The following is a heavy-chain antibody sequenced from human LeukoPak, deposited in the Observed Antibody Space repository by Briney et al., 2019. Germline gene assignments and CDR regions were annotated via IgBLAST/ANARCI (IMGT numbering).Heavy chain of an antibody. CDR1: GFTFSSYW. D-gene: IGHD3-22*01. Sequence: PGGSLRLSCAASGFTFSSYWMSWVRQAPGKGLEWVANIKQDGSEKYYVDSVKGRFTISRDNAKNSLYLQMNSLRAEDTAVYYCARFLEDSSGYYWSYYYYGMDVWGQGTTVTVSS. CDR2: IKQDGSEK. CDR3: ARFLEDSSGYYWSYYYYGMDV. V-gene: IGHV3-7*01. J-gene: IGHJ6*02.